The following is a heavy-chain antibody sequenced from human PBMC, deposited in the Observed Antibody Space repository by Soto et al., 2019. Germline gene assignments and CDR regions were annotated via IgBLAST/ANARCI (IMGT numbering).Heavy chain of an antibody. CDR3: ARGGLEPFDY. CDR1: VFTLGNDW. J-gene: IGHJ4*02. CDR2: INDYGTTI. V-gene: IGHV3-74*01. D-gene: IGHD1-1*01. Sequence: GGSLILSCAASVFTLGNDWMHWFRQAPVKGLVWVSRINDYGTTINYAESVEGRFIISRDDAKSEVYLQMNNLRAEDSAVYYCARGGLEPFDYWGQGALVTVSS.